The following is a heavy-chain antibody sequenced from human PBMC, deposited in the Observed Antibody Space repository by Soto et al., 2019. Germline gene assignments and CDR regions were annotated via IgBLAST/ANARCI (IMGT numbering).Heavy chain of an antibody. CDR2: MNPNNGNA. J-gene: IGHJ4*02. D-gene: IGHD6-25*01. CDR1: GFTFITYD. Sequence: ASVKVSCKASGFTFITYDFSWVRQAAGQGLEWMGWMNPNNGNAGFAQKFRGRIIMTRNTSISTAYLELSSLRSDDSAVYFCARRKERSGPYYLDLWGQGTQVTVSS. CDR3: ARRKERSGPYYLDL. V-gene: IGHV1-8*01.